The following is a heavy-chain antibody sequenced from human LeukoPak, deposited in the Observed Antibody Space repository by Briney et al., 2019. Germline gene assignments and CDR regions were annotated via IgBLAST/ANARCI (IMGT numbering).Heavy chain of an antibody. J-gene: IGHJ4*02. V-gene: IGHV4-39*01. D-gene: IGHD3-3*01. Sequence: PSETLSLTCTVSGGSISSSSYYWGWIRQPPGKGLEWIGSIYYSGSTYYNPSLKSRVTVSVDTSKNQFSLKLSSVTAADTAVYYCANDFWRGQTDYYFEYWGQGTLVTVSS. CDR1: GGSISSSSYY. CDR3: ANDFWRGQTDYYFEY. CDR2: IYYSGST.